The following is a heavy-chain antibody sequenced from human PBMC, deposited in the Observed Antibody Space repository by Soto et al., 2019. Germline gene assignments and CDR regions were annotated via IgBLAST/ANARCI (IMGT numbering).Heavy chain of an antibody. CDR1: GGSISSSSYY. Sequence: PSETLSLTCTVSGGSISSSSYYWGWIRQPPGKGLEWIGSIYYSGSTYYNPSLKSRVTISVDTSKNQFSLKLSSVTAADTAVYYCASSHAGAHITAAVHWGQGTLVTVSS. CDR3: ASSHAGAHITAAVH. D-gene: IGHD6-13*01. CDR2: IYYSGST. J-gene: IGHJ4*02. V-gene: IGHV4-39*07.